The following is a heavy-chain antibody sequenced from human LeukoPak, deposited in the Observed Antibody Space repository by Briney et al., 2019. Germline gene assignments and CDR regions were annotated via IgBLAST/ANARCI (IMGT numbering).Heavy chain of an antibody. J-gene: IGHJ4*02. Sequence: GGSLRLSCAASGFTVSSNYMSWVRQAPGKGLEWVSVIYSGGSTYYADSVKGRFTISRDNSKNTLYLQMNSLRAEDTAVYYCARGQVSSGWYGGFDYWGQGTLVTVSS. D-gene: IGHD6-13*01. CDR2: IYSGGST. CDR3: ARGQVSSGWYGGFDY. V-gene: IGHV3-66*02. CDR1: GFTVSSNY.